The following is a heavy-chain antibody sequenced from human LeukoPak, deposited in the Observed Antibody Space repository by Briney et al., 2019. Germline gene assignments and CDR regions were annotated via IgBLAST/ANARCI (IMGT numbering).Heavy chain of an antibody. V-gene: IGHV3-23*01. CDR3: AKVATYYDILTGYQQYSDY. CDR1: GFTFSSYG. CDR2: IIGCGGST. D-gene: IGHD3-9*01. Sequence: GGSLRLSCAASGFTFSSYGMSWVRQAPGKGLEWVSAIIGCGGSTYYADSVKGRFTISRDNSKNTLYLQMNSLRDEDTAVYYCAKVATYYDILTGYQQYSDYWGQGTLVTVSS. J-gene: IGHJ4*02.